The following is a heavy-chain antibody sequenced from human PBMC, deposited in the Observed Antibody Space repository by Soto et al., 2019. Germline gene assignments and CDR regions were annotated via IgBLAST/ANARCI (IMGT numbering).Heavy chain of an antibody. V-gene: IGHV4-30-2*01. J-gene: IGHJ4*02. Sequence: SLSLTCAASGGSISSCGYSWSWIRQPPVKGLEWIGYIYHSGSTYYNQSLKSRVTISVDRSKNQFSLKLSSVTAADTAVYYCARAGGDYYDSSGTPGVWGQGTLVTVSS. CDR1: GGSISSCGYS. CDR3: ARAGGDYYDSSGTPGV. D-gene: IGHD3-22*01. CDR2: IYHSGST.